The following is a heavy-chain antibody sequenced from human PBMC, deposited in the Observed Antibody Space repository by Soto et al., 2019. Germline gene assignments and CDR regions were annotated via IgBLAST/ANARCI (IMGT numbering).Heavy chain of an antibody. CDR2: IYYSGST. Sequence: QVQLQESGPGLVKPSETLSLTCTVSGGSISSYYWSWIRQPPGKGLEWIGYIYYSGSTNYNPSLKTRVPISVDTSKNPFSLRLSSVTAAHTAVYYCARRYGDCFDYWGQGTLVTVPS. CDR1: GGSISSYY. CDR3: ARRYGDCFDY. V-gene: IGHV4-59*08. D-gene: IGHD4-17*01. J-gene: IGHJ4*02.